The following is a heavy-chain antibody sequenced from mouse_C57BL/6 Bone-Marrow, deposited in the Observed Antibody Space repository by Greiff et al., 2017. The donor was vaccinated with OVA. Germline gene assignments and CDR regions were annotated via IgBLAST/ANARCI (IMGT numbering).Heavy chain of an antibody. CDR1: GYAFSSSW. J-gene: IGHJ3*01. CDR2: IYPGDGDT. CDR3: ARGIYYSNYDFAY. D-gene: IGHD2-5*01. Sequence: QVQLHQSGPELVKPGASVKISCKASGYAFSSSWMNWVKQRPGKGLEWIGRIYPGDGDTNYNGKFKGKATLTADKSSSTAYMQLSTLTSEDSAVYFCARGIYYSNYDFAYWGQGTLVTVSA. V-gene: IGHV1-82*01.